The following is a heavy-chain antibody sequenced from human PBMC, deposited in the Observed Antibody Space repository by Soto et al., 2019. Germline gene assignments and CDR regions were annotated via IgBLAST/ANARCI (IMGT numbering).Heavy chain of an antibody. D-gene: IGHD2-8*01. CDR2: ISYDGRNR. CDR1: GFTFSNYA. V-gene: IGHV3-30*04. J-gene: IGHJ2*01. CDR3: ERDRSKWQHGWYFAL. Sequence: QVQLVESGGGVVQPGRSLRLSCSASGFTFSNYAMHWVGQTPGKGLEWVSVISYDGRNRYSADSVKGRFTVSRDNSRNTLFLHLNSPRAEDTAVYLCERDRSKWQHGWYFALWGCGTLVTVSS.